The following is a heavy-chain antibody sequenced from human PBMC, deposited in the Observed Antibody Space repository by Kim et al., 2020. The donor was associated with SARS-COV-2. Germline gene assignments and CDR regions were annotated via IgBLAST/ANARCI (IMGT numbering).Heavy chain of an antibody. V-gene: IGHV3-9*01. D-gene: IGHD5-12*01. CDR2: ISWNSDSI. J-gene: IGHJ6*02. Sequence: GGSLRLSCAASGFSIDEYAMHWVRQVPGKGLEWVSGISWNSDSIDYADSVKGRFTISRDNARNSLYLQMNSLNAADTALYYCTKDAAPPYSGYEPLHYFFYAMDVWGQGTMVTVSS. CDR3: TKDAAPPYSGYEPLHYFFYAMDV. CDR1: GFSIDEYA.